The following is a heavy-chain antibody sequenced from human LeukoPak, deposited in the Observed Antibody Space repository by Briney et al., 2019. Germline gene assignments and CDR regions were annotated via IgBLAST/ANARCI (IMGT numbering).Heavy chain of an antibody. J-gene: IGHJ4*02. CDR3: ATRGYCSSTSCYPFDY. V-gene: IGHV5-51*01. CDR1: GSSFTSYW. CDR2: IYPGDSDT. D-gene: IGHD2-2*01. Sequence: GESLKISCKGSGSSFTSYWIGWVRQLPGKGLEWMGIIYPGDSDTRYSTSFQGQVTISADKSISTAYLQWSSLKASDTAMYYCATRGYCSSTSCYPFDYWGQGTLVTVSS.